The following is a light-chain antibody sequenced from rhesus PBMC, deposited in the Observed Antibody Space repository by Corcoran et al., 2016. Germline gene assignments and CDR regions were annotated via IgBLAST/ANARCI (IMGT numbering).Light chain of an antibody. Sequence: EIVLTQSPATLTLSPGERATLSCRASQSVSSRLAWYQQTPGQAPRLLISDASNRATGIPDRFSGSGSGTDFTLTISSLEPEDVGVYYCQQYSNWPLTFGGGTKVELK. CDR3: QQYSNWPLT. J-gene: IGKJ4*01. V-gene: IGKV3-35*01. CDR1: QSVSSR. CDR2: DAS.